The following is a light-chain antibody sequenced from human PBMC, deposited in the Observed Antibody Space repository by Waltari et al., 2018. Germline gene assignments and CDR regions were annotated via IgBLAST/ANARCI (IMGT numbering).Light chain of an antibody. CDR2: QAS. V-gene: IGKV1-5*03. J-gene: IGKJ3*01. CDR1: QIISNL. CDR3: QQYNAYST. Sequence: DIQMTQSPSTLSASVGDRVTITCRASQIISNLLAWYQQKPGEAPRLIIYQASKLEDGVPSRFRGSGSWTEFTLTISSLQPDDFATYYCQQYNAYSTFGPGTKVEIK.